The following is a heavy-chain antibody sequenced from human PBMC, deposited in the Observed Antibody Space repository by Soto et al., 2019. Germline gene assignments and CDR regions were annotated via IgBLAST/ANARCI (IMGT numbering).Heavy chain of an antibody. Sequence: SVKVSCKASGGTFSSYAISWVRQAPGQGLEWMGGIIPIFGTANYAQKFQGRVTITADKSTSTAYMELSSLRSEDTAVYYCARPRHDYGDYRTWFDPWGQGTLVTVSS. CDR3: ARPRHDYGDYRTWFDP. J-gene: IGHJ5*02. D-gene: IGHD4-17*01. CDR2: IIPIFGTA. CDR1: GGTFSSYA. V-gene: IGHV1-69*06.